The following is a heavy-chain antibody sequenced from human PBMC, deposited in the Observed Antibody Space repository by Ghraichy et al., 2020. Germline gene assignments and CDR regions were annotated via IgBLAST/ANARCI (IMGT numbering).Heavy chain of an antibody. D-gene: IGHD3-10*01. CDR3: ARDTPNYYYGLDV. CDR1: GFTVSTSN. Sequence: GGSLRLSCAVSGFTVSTSNLNWVRQAPGQGLEWLSFIYSDGRTYYADSVRGRFTISRDSSKNILYLQMNSLRAEDTAVYYCARDTPNYYYGLDVWGQGTAVTVSS. CDR2: IYSDGRT. V-gene: IGHV3-66*01. J-gene: IGHJ6*02.